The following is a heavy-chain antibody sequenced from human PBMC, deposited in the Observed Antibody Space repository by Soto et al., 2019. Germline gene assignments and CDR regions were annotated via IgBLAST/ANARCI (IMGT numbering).Heavy chain of an antibody. D-gene: IGHD3-10*01. CDR3: ARDIPVHYGSGSSPEYYFDY. CDR1: GGSISSGGYY. CDR2: IYYSGST. J-gene: IGHJ4*02. V-gene: IGHV4-31*03. Sequence: SETLSLTCTVSGGSISSGGYYWSWIRQHPGKGLEWIGYIYYSGSTYYNPSLKSRVTISVDTSKNQFSLKLSSVTAADTAVYYCARDIPVHYGSGSSPEYYFDYWGQGTLVTVSS.